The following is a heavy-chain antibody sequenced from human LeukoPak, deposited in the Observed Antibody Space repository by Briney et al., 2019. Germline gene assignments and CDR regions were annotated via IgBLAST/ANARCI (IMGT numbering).Heavy chain of an antibody. CDR3: AREDGDYEFDY. Sequence: GGSLRLSCAASGFSVSNNYMIWVRQAPGKGLEWVSGIIRNGAWTNYADSVKGRFTISRDDAKKSLYLQMNSLRAEDTALYYCAREDGDYEFDYWGRGTLVTVSS. V-gene: IGHV3-20*04. J-gene: IGHJ4*02. D-gene: IGHD4-17*01. CDR1: GFSVSNNY. CDR2: IIRNGAWT.